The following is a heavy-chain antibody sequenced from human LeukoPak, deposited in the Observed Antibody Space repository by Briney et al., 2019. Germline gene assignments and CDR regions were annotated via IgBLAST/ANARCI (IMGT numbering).Heavy chain of an antibody. CDR2: ITNDGSST. Sequence: PGGSLRLSCAASGLTFSSHWMHWVRQAPGKGLVWVSRITNDGSSTTYADSVKGRFTISRDNAKNMLYLQVNSLGAEDTAVYYCARGDSGPLFDCWGQGTLVTVSS. J-gene: IGHJ4*02. V-gene: IGHV3-74*01. CDR1: GLTFSSHW. D-gene: IGHD1-26*01. CDR3: ARGDSGPLFDC.